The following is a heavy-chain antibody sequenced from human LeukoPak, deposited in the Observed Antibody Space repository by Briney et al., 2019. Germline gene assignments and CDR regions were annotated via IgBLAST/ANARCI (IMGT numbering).Heavy chain of an antibody. CDR2: IYNSGST. J-gene: IGHJ4*02. CDR3: AGANYYDSSGYYRGY. V-gene: IGHV4-30-4*01. Sequence: SQTLSLTCTVSGGSISSGDYYWSWIRQPPGKGLEWIGYIYNSGSTYYSPSLKSRVTISVDTSKNQISLKLRSVTAADTAVYYCAGANYYDSSGYYRGYWGQGTLVTVSS. D-gene: IGHD3-22*01. CDR1: GGSISSGDYY.